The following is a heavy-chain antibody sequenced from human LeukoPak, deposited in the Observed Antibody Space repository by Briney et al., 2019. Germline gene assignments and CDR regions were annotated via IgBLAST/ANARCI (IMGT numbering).Heavy chain of an antibody. J-gene: IGHJ6*02. D-gene: IGHD2-15*01. CDR2: ISSSSSYI. Sequence: GGSLRLSCAASGFTFSSYSMNWVRQAPGKGLEWVSSISSSSSYIYYADSVKGRFTISRDNAKNSLYLQMNSLRAEDTAVYYCARDDFRYCSDGSCYSDYYYGMDVWGQGTTVTVSS. CDR1: GFTFSSYS. CDR3: ARDDFRYCSDGSCYSDYYYGMDV. V-gene: IGHV3-21*01.